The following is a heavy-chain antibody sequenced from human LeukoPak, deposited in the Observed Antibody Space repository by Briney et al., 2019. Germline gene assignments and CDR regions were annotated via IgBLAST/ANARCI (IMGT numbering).Heavy chain of an antibody. Sequence: ASVKVSCKASGATFSSYAISLVRQAPGQGLEWMGGIIPIFGTANYAQKFQGRVTITADESTSTAYMELSSLRSEDTAVYYCARGAKQQLGNNWFDPWGQGTLVTVSS. CDR1: GATFSSYA. CDR2: IIPIFGTA. CDR3: ARGAKQQLGNNWFDP. D-gene: IGHD6-13*01. J-gene: IGHJ5*02. V-gene: IGHV1-69*13.